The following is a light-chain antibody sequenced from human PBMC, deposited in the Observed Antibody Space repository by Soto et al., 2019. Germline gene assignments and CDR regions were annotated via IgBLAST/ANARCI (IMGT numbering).Light chain of an antibody. Sequence: EIVLTQSPGTLSLSPGERATLSCRASQSVSSSYLAWYQQKPGQTPRLLFYGASSRATGIPDRFSGSGSGTDFILLTSRLEPEDFAVYYCQQHGSSPFTFGPGTKVDIK. CDR1: QSVSSSY. V-gene: IGKV3-20*01. CDR2: GAS. CDR3: QQHGSSPFT. J-gene: IGKJ3*01.